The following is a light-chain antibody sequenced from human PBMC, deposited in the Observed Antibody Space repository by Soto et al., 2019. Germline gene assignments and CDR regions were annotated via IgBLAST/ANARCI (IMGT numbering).Light chain of an antibody. CDR3: QQSYSTPPEYT. CDR1: QSISTF. J-gene: IGKJ2*01. Sequence: DIQMTQSPSSLSASVGDRVTMTCRAGQSISTFLNWYQQKPGKAPKLLIYAASNLQSGVPSRFSGSGSGTDFTLTISSLQPGDSATYFCQQSYSTPPEYTFGQGTKLEIK. V-gene: IGKV1-39*01. CDR2: AAS.